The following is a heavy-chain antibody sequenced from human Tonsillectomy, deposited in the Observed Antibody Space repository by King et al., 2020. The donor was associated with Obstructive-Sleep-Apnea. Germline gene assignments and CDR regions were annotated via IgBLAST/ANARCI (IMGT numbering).Heavy chain of an antibody. CDR1: GGSISGYY. CDR3: ARHRNGRTGWDY. J-gene: IGHJ4*02. Sequence: VQLQESGPGLVRPSETLSLTCTVSGGSISGYYWSWIRQPPGKGLEWIGYIYYSGSTDSNPSLKSRVTISLDTSKSQFALNLNSVTAADTAVYYGARHRNGRTGWDYWGQGSLVTVSS. V-gene: IGHV4-59*08. CDR2: IYYSGST. D-gene: IGHD2-15*01.